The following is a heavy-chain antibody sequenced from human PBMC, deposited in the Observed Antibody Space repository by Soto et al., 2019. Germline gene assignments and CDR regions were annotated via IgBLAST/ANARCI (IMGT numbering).Heavy chain of an antibody. Sequence: SETLSLTCAVSGGSISSGGYSWSWIRQPPGKGLEWIGYIYHSGSTSYNPSLKSRVTISVDRSKNQFSLKLSSVTAADTAVYYCARRYGASFDYWGQGTLVTVSS. J-gene: IGHJ4*02. CDR1: GGSISSGGYS. CDR2: IYHSGST. CDR3: ARRYGASFDY. V-gene: IGHV4-30-2*01. D-gene: IGHD4-17*01.